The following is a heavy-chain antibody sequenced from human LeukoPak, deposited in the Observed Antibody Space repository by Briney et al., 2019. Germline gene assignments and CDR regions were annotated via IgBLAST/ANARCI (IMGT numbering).Heavy chain of an antibody. V-gene: IGHV1-24*01. D-gene: IGHD1-26*01. CDR1: GYTLTELS. J-gene: IGHJ4*02. CDR3: ATAPIVGATFFDY. CDR2: FDPEDGET. Sequence: GASVKVSCKVSGYTLTELSMHWVRQAPGKGLEWMGGFDPEDGETIYAQKFQGRVTMTEDTSKDTAYMELSSLRSEDTAVYYCATAPIVGATFFDYWGQGTLVTVSS.